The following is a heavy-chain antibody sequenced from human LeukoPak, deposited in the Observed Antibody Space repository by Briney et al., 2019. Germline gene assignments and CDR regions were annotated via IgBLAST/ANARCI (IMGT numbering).Heavy chain of an antibody. CDR1: GFTFSSYA. D-gene: IGHD3-22*01. V-gene: IGHV3-23*01. CDR3: ASYTAYYYDSSGRYSFDY. CDR2: ISGSGGNT. Sequence: GGSLRLSCAASGFTFSSYAMSWVRQAPGKGLEWVSGISGSGGNTYYADSVKGRFTISRDNSKNTLSLQMNSLRVEDTAVYYCASYTAYYYDSSGRYSFDYWGQGTLVTVSS. J-gene: IGHJ4*02.